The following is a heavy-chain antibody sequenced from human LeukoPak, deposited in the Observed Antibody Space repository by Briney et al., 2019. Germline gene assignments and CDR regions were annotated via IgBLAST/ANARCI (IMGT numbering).Heavy chain of an antibody. J-gene: IGHJ6*02. CDR3: ARWARSGYSYGSAYYYYYGMDV. Sequence: ASVKVSCKASGGTFSSYAISWVRQAPGQGLEWMGRIIPILGIANYAQKFQGRGTITADKSTSTAYMELSSLRSEDTAVYYCARWARSGYSYGSAYYYYYGMDVWGQGTTVTVSS. V-gene: IGHV1-69*04. D-gene: IGHD5-18*01. CDR2: IIPILGIA. CDR1: GGTFSSYA.